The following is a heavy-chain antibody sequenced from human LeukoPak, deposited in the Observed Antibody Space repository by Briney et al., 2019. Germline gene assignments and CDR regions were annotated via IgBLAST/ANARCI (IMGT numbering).Heavy chain of an antibody. Sequence: GGSLRLSCAASGFTFSSHGMHWVRQTPAKGLEWVAFIRYDGSNKYYADSVKGRFIISRDNSKNTLFLQMNSLRPEDTAVYYCARAHYDSSGYYYGYYYYYMDVWGKGTTVTISS. V-gene: IGHV3-30*02. CDR3: ARAHYDSSGYYYGYYYYYMDV. CDR2: IRYDGSNK. J-gene: IGHJ6*03. D-gene: IGHD3-22*01. CDR1: GFTFSSHG.